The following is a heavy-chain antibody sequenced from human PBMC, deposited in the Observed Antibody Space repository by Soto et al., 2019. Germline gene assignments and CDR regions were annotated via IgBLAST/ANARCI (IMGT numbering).Heavy chain of an antibody. D-gene: IGHD2-15*01. V-gene: IGHV1-69*13. CDR1: GGTFISYA. CDR3: ARDGDSSGGSCYSDYYGMDV. Sequence: SVKVSCKASGGTFISYASSWVRQAPGQGREGMGGIIPIFCTGNYAQKFQRRVTINADESPSTAYMVLSSLRSEDTAVYYCARDGDSSGGSCYSDYYGMDVWGPGNNVPVPS. CDR2: IIPIFCTG. J-gene: IGHJ6*02.